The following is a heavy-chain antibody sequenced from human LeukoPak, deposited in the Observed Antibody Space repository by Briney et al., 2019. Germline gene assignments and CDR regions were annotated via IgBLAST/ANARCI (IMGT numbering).Heavy chain of an antibody. D-gene: IGHD3-3*01. J-gene: IGHJ3*02. CDR1: GFTFSSYA. CDR3: ARDQDYDFWSSGFTFDI. V-gene: IGHV3-30*04. CDR2: ISYDGSNK. Sequence: PGGSLRLSCAASGFTFSSYAMHWVRQAPGKGLEWVAVISYDGSNKYSADSVKGRFTISRDNSKNTLYLQMNSLRAEDTAVYYCARDQDYDFWSSGFTFDIWGQGTMVTVSS.